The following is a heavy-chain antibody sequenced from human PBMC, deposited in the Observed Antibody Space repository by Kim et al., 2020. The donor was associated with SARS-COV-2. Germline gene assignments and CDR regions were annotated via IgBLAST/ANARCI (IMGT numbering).Heavy chain of an antibody. V-gene: IGHV3-21*01. Sequence: GGSLRLSCAASGFTFSSYSMNWVRQAPGKGLEWVSSISSSSSYIYYADSVKGRFTISRDNAKNSLYLQMNSLRAEDTAVYYCARDVGAADYPVYYYYGMDVWGQGAPVTVSS. CDR3: ARDVGAADYPVYYYYGMDV. J-gene: IGHJ6*02. D-gene: IGHD6-13*01. CDR2: ISSSSSYI. CDR1: GFTFSSYS.